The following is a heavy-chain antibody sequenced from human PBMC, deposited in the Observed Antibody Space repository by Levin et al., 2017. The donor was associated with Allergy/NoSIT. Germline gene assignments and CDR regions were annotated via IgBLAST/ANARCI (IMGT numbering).Heavy chain of an antibody. V-gene: IGHV3-49*03. Sequence: GGSLRLSCTASEFTFGDYAMSWFRQAPGKGLEWVGFIRSKTYDETTEYAASVKGRFTILRDDSKSIAYPQMNSLKTEDTAVYYCTRLDGGYCSGAGCYPNYYYGMDVWGQGTTVTVSS. CDR1: EFTFGDYA. D-gene: IGHD2-15*01. CDR2: IRSKTYDETT. J-gene: IGHJ6*02. CDR3: TRLDGGYCSGAGCYPNYYYGMDV.